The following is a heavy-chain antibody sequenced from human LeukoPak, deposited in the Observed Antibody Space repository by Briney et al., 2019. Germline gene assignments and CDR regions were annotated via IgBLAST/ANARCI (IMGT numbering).Heavy chain of an antibody. D-gene: IGHD2-2*01. J-gene: IGHJ6*02. V-gene: IGHV1-24*01. CDR3: ATSPPNIVVVPAAIGSYYYYGMDV. CDR2: FDPEDGET. Sequence: ASVKVSCKVSGYTLTELSMHWVRQAPGKGLEWMGGFDPEDGETIYAQKFQGRVTMTEDTSTDTAYMELSSLRSEDTAVYYGATSPPNIVVVPAAIGSYYYYGMDVWGQGTTVTVSS. CDR1: GYTLTELS.